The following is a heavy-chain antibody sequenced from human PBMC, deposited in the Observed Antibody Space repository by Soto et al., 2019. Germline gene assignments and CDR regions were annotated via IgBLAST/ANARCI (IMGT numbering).Heavy chain of an antibody. CDR3: VCFECGRTAVVTAMEANGY. D-gene: IGHD2-21*02. CDR2: INSDETIT. Sequence: VQLVASGGGLVQPGGSLRLSCAASGFTFSNYWMHWVRQSPGKGLVWVSRINSDETITSYADSVKGRFTIFRDNAKNTLYLQMSSLRVEDTALYYCVCFECGRTAVVTAMEANGYWGQGTLVTVSS. J-gene: IGHJ4*02. CDR1: GFTFSNYW. V-gene: IGHV3-74*01.